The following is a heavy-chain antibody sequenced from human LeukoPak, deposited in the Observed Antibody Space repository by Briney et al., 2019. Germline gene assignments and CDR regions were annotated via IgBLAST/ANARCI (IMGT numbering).Heavy chain of an antibody. D-gene: IGHD6-19*01. CDR3: ARDGTSSGWSTLGY. CDR1: GFTFDDYG. J-gene: IGHJ4*02. Sequence: GGSLRLSCAASGFTFDDYGMSWVRQAPGKGLVWVAGINWSGGSTGYADSVKGRFIISRDNANNSLYLQMNSLRADDTALYYCARDGTSSGWSTLGYWGQGNLVTVSS. CDR2: INWSGGST. V-gene: IGHV3-20*04.